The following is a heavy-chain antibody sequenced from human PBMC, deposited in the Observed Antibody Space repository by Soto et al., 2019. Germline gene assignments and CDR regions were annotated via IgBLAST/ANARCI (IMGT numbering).Heavy chain of an antibody. CDR3: ARDERGYYNFDY. V-gene: IGHV3-11*06. CDR2: ISSSSSYT. D-gene: IGHD3-3*01. CDR1: GFTFSDYY. J-gene: IGHJ4*02. Sequence: GGSLRLSCAASGFTFSDYYMSWIRQAPGKGLEWVSYISSSSSYTNYADSVKGRFTISRDNAKNSLYLQMNSLGAEDTAVYYCARDERGYYNFDYWGQGTLVTVSS.